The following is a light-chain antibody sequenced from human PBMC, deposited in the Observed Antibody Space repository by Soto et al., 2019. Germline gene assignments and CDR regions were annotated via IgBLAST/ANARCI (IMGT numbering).Light chain of an antibody. CDR2: GAS. J-gene: IGKJ1*01. CDR1: QFFGSDY. V-gene: IGKV3-20*01. CDR3: QKYDGTGT. Sequence: EIVLTQSPDTLSLSPGERATLSCRASQFFGSDYLAWYQQKPGQPPRLLIYGASRRATGIPDRFSGSGSGTDFTLIISSLEPEDFAMYYCQKYDGTGTFGQGTRVEIK.